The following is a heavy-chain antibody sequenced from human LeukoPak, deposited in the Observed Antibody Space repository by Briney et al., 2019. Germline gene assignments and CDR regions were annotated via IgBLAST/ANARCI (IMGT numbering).Heavy chain of an antibody. Sequence: PSETLSLTCSVSGGSVTTTYYWCCIRQPPGGGLEWMASLYHSGNSNYNPSLKSRVTMSVDTSKNQFSLQLPSMTAADTTISYCTRHQTNCYASGAPFDPWGQGTLVTVSS. J-gene: IGHJ5*02. CDR2: LYHSGNS. V-gene: IGHV4-39*01. CDR3: TRHQTNCYASGAPFDP. D-gene: IGHD3-10*01. CDR1: GGSVTTTYY.